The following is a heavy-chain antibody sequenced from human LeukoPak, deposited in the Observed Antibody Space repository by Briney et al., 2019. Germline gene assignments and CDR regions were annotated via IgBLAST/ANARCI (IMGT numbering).Heavy chain of an antibody. J-gene: IGHJ4*02. Sequence: TSETLSLTCTVSGGSISSYYWSWIRQPPGKGLEWIGYIYYSGSTNYNPSLKSRVTISVDTSKNQFSLKLSSVTAADTAVYYCARDRTIFDYWGQGTLVPSPQ. D-gene: IGHD1-7*01. CDR1: GGSISSYY. CDR2: IYYSGST. CDR3: ARDRTIFDY. V-gene: IGHV4-59*01.